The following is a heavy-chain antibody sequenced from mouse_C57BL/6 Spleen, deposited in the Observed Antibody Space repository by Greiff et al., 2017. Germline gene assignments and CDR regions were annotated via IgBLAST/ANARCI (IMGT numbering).Heavy chain of an antibody. V-gene: IGHV2-5*01. CDR1: GFSLTSYG. J-gene: IGHJ4*01. D-gene: IGHD1-1*01. CDR3: AKEGHYGSRNYYAMDY. CDR2: IWRGGST. Sequence: QVQLKQSGPGLVQPSQSLSITCTVSGFSLTSYGVHWVRQSPGKGLEWLGVIWRGGSTDYNAAFMSRLSITKDNSKSQVFFKMNSLQADDTAIYYCAKEGHYGSRNYYAMDYGGQGTSVTVTS.